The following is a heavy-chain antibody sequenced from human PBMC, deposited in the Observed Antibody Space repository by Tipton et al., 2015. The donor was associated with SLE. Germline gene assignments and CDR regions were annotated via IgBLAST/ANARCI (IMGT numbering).Heavy chain of an antibody. D-gene: IGHD3/OR15-3a*01. CDR1: GGSISSSDYY. CDR2: MYYRGST. CDR3: ARQRGYNYGLYNWFDP. Sequence: TLSLTCTISGGSISSSDYYWGWIRPPPGEGLEWIGGMYYRGSTYYNPSLESRVTMSLDTSKNQFSLKLNSVTAADTAVYYCARQRGYNYGLYNWFDPWGQGTLVTVSS. V-gene: IGHV4-39*07. J-gene: IGHJ5*02.